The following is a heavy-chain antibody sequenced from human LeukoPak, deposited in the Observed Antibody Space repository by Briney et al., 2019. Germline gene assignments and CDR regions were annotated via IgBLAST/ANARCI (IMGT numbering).Heavy chain of an antibody. J-gene: IGHJ4*02. CDR3: ARGGTGVSRDY. CDR2: INEDGSEK. V-gene: IGHV3-7*01. CDR1: GLTFTDHW. D-gene: IGHD3/OR15-3a*01. Sequence: GGSLRLSCAASGLTFTDHWMSWVRQAPGKGLEWVANINEDGSEKYYVDSVKGRFTISRDNAKKSLYLQMNSLRAEDTAVYYCARGGTGVSRDYWGQGTLVTVAS.